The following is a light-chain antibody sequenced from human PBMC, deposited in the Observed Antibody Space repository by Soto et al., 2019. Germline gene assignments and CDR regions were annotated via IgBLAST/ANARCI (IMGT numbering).Light chain of an antibody. CDR1: QTISSNH. V-gene: IGKV3-20*01. Sequence: EIVLTQSPGTLSVSPGERATLSCRASQTISSNHLPWYQQKPGQAPSLLIYGTSSRATGIPDRFSGSGSATDFTLTITSLEPDDSATCQCLQYVRWTFGQGTKVEIK. J-gene: IGKJ1*01. CDR3: LQYVRWT. CDR2: GTS.